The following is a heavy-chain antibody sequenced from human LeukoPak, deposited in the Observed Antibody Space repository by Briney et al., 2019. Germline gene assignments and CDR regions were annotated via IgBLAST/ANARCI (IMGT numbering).Heavy chain of an antibody. V-gene: IGHV3-48*03. CDR2: ISTGGSSK. D-gene: IGHD6-13*01. CDR1: GFTFKTYD. Sequence: GGSLRLSCAASGFTFKTYDMNWVRQAPGKGLEWVSYISTGGSSKYYADSVKGRFTISRDNAKNTLYLQMNSLRAEDTAVYYCARKSAAAPFDPWGQGTLVTVSS. J-gene: IGHJ5*02. CDR3: ARKSAAAPFDP.